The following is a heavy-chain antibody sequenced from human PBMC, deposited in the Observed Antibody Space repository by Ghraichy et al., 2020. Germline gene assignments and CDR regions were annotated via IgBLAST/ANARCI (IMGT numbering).Heavy chain of an antibody. J-gene: IGHJ6*02. CDR1: GFTFSSYW. Sequence: GESLNISCAASGFTFSSYWMSWVRQAPGKGLEWVANIKQDGSEKYYVDSVKGRFTISRDNAKNSLYLQMNSLRAEDTAVYYCARDIVVVPAAIPYYYGMDVWGQGTTVTVSS. V-gene: IGHV3-7*04. D-gene: IGHD2-2*02. CDR3: ARDIVVVPAAIPYYYGMDV. CDR2: IKQDGSEK.